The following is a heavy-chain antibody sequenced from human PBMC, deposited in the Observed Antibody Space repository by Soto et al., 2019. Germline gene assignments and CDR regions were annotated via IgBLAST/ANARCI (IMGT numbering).Heavy chain of an antibody. CDR1: GVSLSNYS. CDR3: ARTVDAFDI. Sequence: PGGSLGLSCAASGVSLSNYSMNGVRQAPGKGLEWVSYIRSSSSTIYYADSVKGRFTISRDNAKNPLYLQMNSLRDVVTAVDYCARTVDAFDIRGQGTMVTVSS. V-gene: IGHV3-48*02. CDR2: IRSSSSTI. J-gene: IGHJ3*02. D-gene: IGHD4-4*01.